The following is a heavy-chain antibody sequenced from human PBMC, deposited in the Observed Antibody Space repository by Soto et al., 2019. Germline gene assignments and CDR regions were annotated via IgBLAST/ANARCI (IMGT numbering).Heavy chain of an antibody. CDR3: ARDSLYYDILTGYYGGYFDY. V-gene: IGHV1-18*01. CDR2: ISAYNGNT. Sequence: ASVKVSCKASGYTFTSYGISWVRQAPGQGLEWMGWISAYNGNTNYAQKLQGRVTMTTDTSTSTAYMELRSLRSDDTAVYYCARDSLYYDILTGYYGGYFDYWGQGTLVTVS. CDR1: GYTFTSYG. D-gene: IGHD3-9*01. J-gene: IGHJ4*02.